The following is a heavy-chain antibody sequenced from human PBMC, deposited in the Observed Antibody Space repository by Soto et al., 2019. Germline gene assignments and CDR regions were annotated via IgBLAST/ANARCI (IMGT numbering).Heavy chain of an antibody. CDR1: GYTFTSYG. J-gene: IGHJ4*01. CDR2: ISAYNGNT. D-gene: IGHD6-13*01. Sequence: QVHLVQSGAEVKKPGASVKVSCKASGYTFTSYGISWVRQAPGQGLEWMGWISAYNGNTNYAQMLQGRVTVTTDTSTSTAYMELRSLRSDDTAVYYCTRDRGSSSWCEFDYWGHGTLVTVSS. V-gene: IGHV1-18*01. CDR3: TRDRGSSSWCEFDY.